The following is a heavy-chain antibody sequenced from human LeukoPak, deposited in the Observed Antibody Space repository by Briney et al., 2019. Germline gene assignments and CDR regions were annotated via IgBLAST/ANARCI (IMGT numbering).Heavy chain of an antibody. D-gene: IGHD6-13*01. V-gene: IGHV3-21*01. CDR3: ARSPYSSSWYYFDY. CDR2: ISSSSSYI. CDR1: EFTLSSYS. Sequence: GGSLRLSCAASEFTLSSYSMNWVRQAPGKGLEWVSSISSSSSYIYYADSVKGRFTISRDNAKNSLYLQMNSLRAEDTAVYYCARSPYSSSWYYFDYWGQGTLVTVSS. J-gene: IGHJ4*02.